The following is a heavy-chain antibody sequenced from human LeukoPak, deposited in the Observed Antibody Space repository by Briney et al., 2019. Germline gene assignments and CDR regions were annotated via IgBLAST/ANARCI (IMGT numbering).Heavy chain of an antibody. CDR2: ISYDGTEK. D-gene: IGHD4-17*01. CDR3: ARDGHGVPLDY. CDR1: GLSFSSYA. Sequence: GISLRRSCAASGLSFSSYAMHRVRQAPGKGLEWVAVISYDGTEKYYGDSVKGRFTISRDNSKNMLYLQMNSLRAEDTALYYCARDGHGVPLDYWGQGTLVTVS. J-gene: IGHJ4*02. V-gene: IGHV3-30-3*01.